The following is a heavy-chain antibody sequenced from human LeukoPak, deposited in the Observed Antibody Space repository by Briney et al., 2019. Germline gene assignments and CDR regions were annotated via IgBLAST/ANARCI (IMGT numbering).Heavy chain of an antibody. CDR2: IKSDGSGT. CDR1: GFSLITNW. J-gene: IGHJ4*02. Sequence: GGSLRLSYAAAGFSLITNWMHWVRQAPGKGLVWVSRIKSDGSGTSYADSVKGRFTISRDNAKNTLYLQMNSLRDEDTAVYYCARDWFYCTDYWGQGTLVTVSS. D-gene: IGHD2-21*02. CDR3: ARDWFYCTDY. V-gene: IGHV3-74*01.